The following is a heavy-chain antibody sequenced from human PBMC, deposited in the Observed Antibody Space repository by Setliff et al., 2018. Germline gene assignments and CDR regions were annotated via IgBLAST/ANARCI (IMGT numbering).Heavy chain of an antibody. CDR2: IKPGIDTT. Sequence: ASVKVSCKTPGKTDDSYHIHWVRQAPGQGLEWMGVIKPGIDTTTYAEKFQGRVTMTRDTSTTTFYLEMNSLTSEDTAVYYCARAGSAPAGRKGILEYWGQGSLVTVSS. D-gene: IGHD6-13*01. CDR3: ARAGSAPAGRKGILEY. J-gene: IGHJ4*02. CDR1: GKTDDSYH. V-gene: IGHV1-46*02.